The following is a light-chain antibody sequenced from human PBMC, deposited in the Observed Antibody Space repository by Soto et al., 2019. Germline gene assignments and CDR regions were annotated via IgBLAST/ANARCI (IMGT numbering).Light chain of an antibody. CDR2: GNN. Sequence: QSVLTQPPSVSGAPGQRVSISCIGSSSNIGAGYDVHWYQQLPGTAPRLLISGNNNRPSGVPDRFSGSRSGTSASLAITGLQAEDEADYYCQSYDNSLFVVFGGGTKLTVL. CDR3: QSYDNSLFVV. V-gene: IGLV1-40*01. CDR1: SSNIGAGYD. J-gene: IGLJ2*01.